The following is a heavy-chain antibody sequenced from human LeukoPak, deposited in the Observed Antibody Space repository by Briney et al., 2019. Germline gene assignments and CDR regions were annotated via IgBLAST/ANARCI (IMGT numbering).Heavy chain of an antibody. D-gene: IGHD3-22*01. V-gene: IGHV1-69*13. J-gene: IGHJ4*02. CDR3: ARDLLRGYYFDY. CDR2: IIPTFGTA. Sequence: ASVKVSCKASGGTFSSYAISWVRQAPGQGLEWMGGIIPTFGTANYAQKFQGRVTITADESTSTAYMELSSLRSEDTAVYYCARDLLRGYYFDYWGQGTLVTVSS. CDR1: GGTFSSYA.